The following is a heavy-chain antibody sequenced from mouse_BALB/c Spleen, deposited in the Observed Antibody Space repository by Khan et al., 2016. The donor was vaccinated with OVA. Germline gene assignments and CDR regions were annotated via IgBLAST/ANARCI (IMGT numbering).Heavy chain of an antibody. Sequence: QVQLQQPGAELVKPGTSVKLSCKASGYNFTSYWINWVKLRPGQGLEWIGDIYPGSGSTKYNEKFKSKATLTVDTSSSTAYIQLISLASEDSALYYCARRKYYGTVLFDYWGQGTTLTVSS. J-gene: IGHJ2*01. V-gene: IGHV1-55*01. D-gene: IGHD1-1*01. CDR1: GYNFTSYW. CDR2: IYPGSGST. CDR3: ARRKYYGTVLFDY.